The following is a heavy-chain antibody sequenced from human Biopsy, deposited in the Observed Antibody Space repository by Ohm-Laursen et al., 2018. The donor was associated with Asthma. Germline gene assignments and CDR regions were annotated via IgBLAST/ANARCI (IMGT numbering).Heavy chain of an antibody. D-gene: IGHD3-22*01. Sequence: RSLRLSCTASGFVFSQCGMHWVRQGPGKRLEWVALVSSDGHNKYYEDSVKGRFTISRDNSRNRLYLQINRLTVEDSAVYFCARQSGQDYGDSSGFDIWGQGTKVAVSS. CDR2: VSSDGHNK. J-gene: IGHJ3*02. CDR1: GFVFSQCG. V-gene: IGHV3-30*03. CDR3: ARQSGQDYGDSSGFDI.